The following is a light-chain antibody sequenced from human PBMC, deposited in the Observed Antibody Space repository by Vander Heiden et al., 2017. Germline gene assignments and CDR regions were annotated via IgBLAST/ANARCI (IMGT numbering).Light chain of an antibody. Sequence: QSPLPHPASVSASPGQSITISCTGTSSDVGSYNLVSWYQQHPGKAPKLMIYEVSKRPSGVSNRFSGSKSGNTASLTISGLQAEDEADYYCCSYAGSSTVVFGGGTKLTGL. CDR3: CSYAGSSTVV. V-gene: IGLV2-23*02. CDR1: SSDVGSYNL. J-gene: IGLJ2*01. CDR2: EVS.